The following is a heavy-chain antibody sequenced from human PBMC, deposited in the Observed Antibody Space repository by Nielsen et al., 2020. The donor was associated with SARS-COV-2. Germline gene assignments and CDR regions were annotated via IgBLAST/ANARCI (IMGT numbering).Heavy chain of an antibody. J-gene: IGHJ4*02. CDR1: GFSFHSYA. Sequence: GESLKISCTASGFSFHSYAMHWVRQAPGKGLVWVAVIWFDGSPEYYADSVKGRFTISRDDSKNTLYLQMNSLRAEDTAIYYCARSTPYGTTWYGALDSWGQGTLVSVSS. CDR2: IWFDGSPE. D-gene: IGHD6-13*01. CDR3: ARSTPYGTTWYGALDS. V-gene: IGHV3-33*08.